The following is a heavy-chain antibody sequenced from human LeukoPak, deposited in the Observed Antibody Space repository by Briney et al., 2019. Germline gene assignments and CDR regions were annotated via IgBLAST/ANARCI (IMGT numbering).Heavy chain of an antibody. CDR1: GFTFSSYG. D-gene: IGHD3-3*01. Sequence: GRSLRLSCAASGFTFSSYGMHCVRQAPGKGLEWVAVISYDGSNKYYADSVKGRFTISRDNSKNTLYLQMNSLRAEDTAVYYCAREYYDFWSGYHNWFDPWGQGTLVTVSS. CDR3: AREYYDFWSGYHNWFDP. J-gene: IGHJ5*02. CDR2: ISYDGSNK. V-gene: IGHV3-30*03.